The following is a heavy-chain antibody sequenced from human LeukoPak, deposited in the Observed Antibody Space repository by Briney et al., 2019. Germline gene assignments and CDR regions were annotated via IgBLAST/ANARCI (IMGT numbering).Heavy chain of an antibody. CDR2: ISGSSSYI. J-gene: IGHJ4*02. D-gene: IGHD1-26*01. V-gene: IGHV3-21*01. CDR3: ARYTSNVVGKRHYFDY. Sequence: GGSLRLSCAASGFTFDDYGMSWVRQAPGKGLEWVSSISGSSSYIYYADSVKGRFTISRDNAKNSLYLQMNSLRAEDTAVYYCARYTSNVVGKRHYFDYWGQGTLVTVSS. CDR1: GFTFDDYG.